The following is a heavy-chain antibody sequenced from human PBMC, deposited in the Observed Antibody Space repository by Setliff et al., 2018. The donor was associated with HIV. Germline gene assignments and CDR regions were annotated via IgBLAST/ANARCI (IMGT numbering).Heavy chain of an antibody. V-gene: IGHV3-64D*09. CDR3: VKARVDGDYYYYYMDV. J-gene: IGHJ6*03. CDR1: GFTFGDYA. CDR2: ISSNGGST. Sequence: GGSLRLSCTASGFTFGDYAMHWVRQAPGKGLEYVSAISSNGGSTYYADSVKGRFTISRDNSKNTLYLQMSSLRAEDTAVYYCVKARVDGDYYYYYMDVWGKGTTVTVSS. D-gene: IGHD4-17*01.